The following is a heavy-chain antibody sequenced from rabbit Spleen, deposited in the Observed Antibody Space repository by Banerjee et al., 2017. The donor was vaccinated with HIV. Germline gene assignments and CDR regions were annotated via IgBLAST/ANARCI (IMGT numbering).Heavy chain of an antibody. CDR3: ARDTSSSFSSYGMDL. D-gene: IGHD1-1*01. V-gene: IGHV1S40*01. Sequence: QALEESGGDLVKPGASLKLTCKASGLDFSGDSYDSYMCWVRQAPGKGLEWIACIDIGSSGFTYFASWAKGRFTISKTSSTTVTLQMSSLTAADTATYFCARDTSSSFSSYGMDLWGPGTLVTVS. CDR2: IDIGSSGFT. J-gene: IGHJ6*01. CDR1: GLDFSGDSY.